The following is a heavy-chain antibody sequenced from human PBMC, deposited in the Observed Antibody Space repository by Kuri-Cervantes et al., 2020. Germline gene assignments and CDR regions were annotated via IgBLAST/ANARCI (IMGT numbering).Heavy chain of an antibody. CDR3: ARGDRDYDILTGYTGYYFDY. CDR2: IYYSGST. CDR1: GASISSNY. V-gene: IGHV4-59*01. Sequence: SETLSLTCTVSGASISSNYWSWIRQPPGKGLEWIGYIYYSGSTNYNPSLKSRVTMSVDTSKNQFSLNLSSVTAADTAVYYCARGDRDYDILTGYTGYYFDYWGQGTLVTVSS. D-gene: IGHD3-9*01. J-gene: IGHJ4*02.